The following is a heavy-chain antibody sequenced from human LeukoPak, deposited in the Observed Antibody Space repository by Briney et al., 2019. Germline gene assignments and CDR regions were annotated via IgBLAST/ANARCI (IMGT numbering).Heavy chain of an antibody. CDR2: ISGSGGST. Sequence: GGSLRLSCAASGFTFSSYAMSWVRQAPGKGLEWVSAISGSGGSTYYADSVKGRFTISRDNSKNTLYLQMNSRRAEDTAVYHCANPGIGSDIGYWGQGTLVTVSS. CDR1: GFTFSSYA. J-gene: IGHJ4*02. V-gene: IGHV3-23*01. D-gene: IGHD2-21*02. CDR3: ANPGIGSDIGY.